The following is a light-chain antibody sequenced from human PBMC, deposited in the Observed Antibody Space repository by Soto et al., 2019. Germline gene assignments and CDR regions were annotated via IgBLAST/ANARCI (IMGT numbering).Light chain of an antibody. CDR1: QSVSSN. CDR2: GAS. J-gene: IGKJ1*01. V-gene: IGKV3-15*01. CDR3: QQYNNWPQT. Sequence: TLFKTPGKRATPTFRPSQSVSSNLAWYQQKPGQAPGLLIYGASTRATGIPARFSGSGSGTEFTLAICSLQSEDFAVYYCQQYNNWPQTFGQGTKVDIK.